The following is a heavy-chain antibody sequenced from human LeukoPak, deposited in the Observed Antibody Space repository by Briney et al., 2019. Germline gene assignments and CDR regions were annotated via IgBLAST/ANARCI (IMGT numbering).Heavy chain of an antibody. CDR3: ARQPFGSSSHDY. J-gene: IGHJ4*02. CDR1: GYTFTCYY. Sequence: GASVKVSCKASGYTFTCYYMHWVRQAPGQGLEWMGWINPNSGGTNYAQKFQGRVTMTRDTSISTAYMELSRLRSDDTAVYYCARQPFGSSSHDYWGQGTLVTVSS. D-gene: IGHD6-6*01. V-gene: IGHV1-2*02. CDR2: INPNSGGT.